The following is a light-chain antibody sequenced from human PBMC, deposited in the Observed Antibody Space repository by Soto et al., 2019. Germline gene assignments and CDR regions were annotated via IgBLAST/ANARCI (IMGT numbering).Light chain of an antibody. V-gene: IGLV1-51*01. CDR2: DNN. J-gene: IGLJ2*01. CDR3: ATWDGSLPGEV. CDR1: SSNIGNNY. Sequence: QSVLTQSRSVSAAPGQQVTISCSGSSSNIGNNYVSWYQQLPGTAPKLLIYDNNKRPSGIPDRFSGSKSGTSGTLDITGLQTGDEADYYCATWDGSLPGEVFGGGTQLTVL.